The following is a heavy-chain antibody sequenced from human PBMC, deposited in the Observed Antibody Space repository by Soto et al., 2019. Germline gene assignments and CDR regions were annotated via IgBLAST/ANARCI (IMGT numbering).Heavy chain of an antibody. D-gene: IGHD1-26*01. CDR2: IYRGGTT. Sequence: EVQLVESGGGLVQPGGSLSLSCAAPGFLVSSNYLTWARQAPGKGLKGVSVIYRGGTTYYADSVKGRFTISRDNSKNTLYLQMNSLRAEDTAMYYCVTRGSFDWWGQGTLVTVSS. CDR3: VTRGSFDW. V-gene: IGHV3-66*01. CDR1: GFLVSSNY. J-gene: IGHJ4*02.